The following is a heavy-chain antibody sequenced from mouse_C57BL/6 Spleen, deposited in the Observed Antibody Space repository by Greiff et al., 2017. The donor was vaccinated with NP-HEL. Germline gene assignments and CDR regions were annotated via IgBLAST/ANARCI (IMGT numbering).Heavy chain of an antibody. CDR2: IHPSGSAT. Sequence: QVQLQQPGAELVKPGASVKVSCKASGYTFTSYWMHWVKQRPGQGLEWIGRIHPSGSATNYNQKFKGKATLTVDKSSSTAYMQLSSLTSEDSAVYYCAIPITTVVAHWYFDVWGTGTTVTVSS. J-gene: IGHJ1*03. CDR3: AIPITTVVAHWYFDV. D-gene: IGHD1-1*01. CDR1: GYTFTSYW. V-gene: IGHV1-74*01.